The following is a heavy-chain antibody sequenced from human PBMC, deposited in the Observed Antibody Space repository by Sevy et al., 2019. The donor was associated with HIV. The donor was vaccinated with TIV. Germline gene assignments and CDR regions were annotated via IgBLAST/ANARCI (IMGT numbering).Heavy chain of an antibody. J-gene: IGHJ3*02. CDR3: VREDINAPRTLLSFDI. D-gene: IGHD3-3*01. CDR1: GYIFSDYN. V-gene: IGHV1-2*06. Sequence: ASVKVSCKTTGYIFSDYNMHWVQQAPGQGLEWMALINPNSGVTIYAHNFRGRVSVTRDTSMSTAYMELSGLTSDDTAVYYWVREDINAPRTLLSFDIWGQGTMVTVSS. CDR2: INPNSGVT.